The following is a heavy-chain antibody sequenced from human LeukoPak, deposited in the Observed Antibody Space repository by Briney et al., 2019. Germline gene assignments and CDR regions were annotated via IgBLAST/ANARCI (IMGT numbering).Heavy chain of an antibody. CDR2: IYYSGST. CDR3: ARGGVATIIPFDY. V-gene: IGHV4-59*01. CDR1: GGSISSYY. J-gene: IGHJ4*02. Sequence: SETLSLTCTVSGGSISSYYWSWIRQPPGKGLEWIGYIYYSGSTNYNPSLKSRVTISVDTSKNQFSLKLSSVTAAGTAVYYCARGGVATIIPFDYWGQGTLVTVSS. D-gene: IGHD5-24*01.